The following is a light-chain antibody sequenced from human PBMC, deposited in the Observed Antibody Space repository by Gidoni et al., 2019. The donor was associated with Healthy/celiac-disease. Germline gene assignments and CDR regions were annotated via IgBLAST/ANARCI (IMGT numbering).Light chain of an antibody. CDR3: QQYGSSLPMYT. CDR2: GAS. CDR1: QRVSSSY. V-gene: IGKV3-20*01. Sequence: ILLTQSPGTLSLSPGERATLSCRASQRVSSSYLAWYRQKPGQAPRLLIYGASSRATGIPDRFSGSGSGTDFTLTISRLEPEDFAVYYCQQYGSSLPMYTFGQGTKLEIK. J-gene: IGKJ2*01.